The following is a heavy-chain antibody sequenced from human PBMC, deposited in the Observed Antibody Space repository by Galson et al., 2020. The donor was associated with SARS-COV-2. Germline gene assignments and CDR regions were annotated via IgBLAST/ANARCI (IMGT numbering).Heavy chain of an antibody. J-gene: IGHJ4*02. CDR1: GYTFTSYG. Sequence: ASVKVSCKASGYTFTSYGISWVRQAPGQGLEWMGWISAYNGNTNYAQKLQGRVTMTTDTSTSTAYMELRSLRSDDTAVYYCARVGGDQNYDCWSGYSDFFDYWGQGTLVTVSS. D-gene: IGHD3-3*01. CDR2: ISAYNGNT. CDR3: ARVGGDQNYDCWSGYSDFFDY. V-gene: IGHV1-18*01.